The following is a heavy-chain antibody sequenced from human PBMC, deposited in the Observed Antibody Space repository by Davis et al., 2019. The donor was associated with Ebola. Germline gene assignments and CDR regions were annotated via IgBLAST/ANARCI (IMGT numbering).Heavy chain of an antibody. J-gene: IGHJ4*02. Sequence: GGLLRLSCAASGFTSSSYSMNWVRLAPGRGLEWVSAISSSSTYIYYADSVKGRFTISRDNAKNSLYLQMNSLRAEDTAVYYCARDRDVTSDWYLDCWGQGTLVTVST. D-gene: IGHD6-19*01. CDR3: ARDRDVTSDWYLDC. CDR1: GFTSSSYS. CDR2: ISSSSTYI. V-gene: IGHV3-21*01.